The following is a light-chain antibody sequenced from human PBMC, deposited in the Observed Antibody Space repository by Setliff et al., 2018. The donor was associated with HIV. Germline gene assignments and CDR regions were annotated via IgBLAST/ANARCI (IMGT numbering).Light chain of an antibody. CDR2: DVS. J-gene: IGLJ2*01. CDR3: SSYTSSSTYVV. CDR1: SSDVGGYNY. Sequence: QSALTQPASVSGSPGQSITISCTGSSSDVGGYNYVSWYQQHPRKAPKLIIYDVSKRPSGVSNRYSGSKSGNTASLTISGLQAEDEADYYCSSYTSSSTYVVFGGGTQLTVL. V-gene: IGLV2-14*03.